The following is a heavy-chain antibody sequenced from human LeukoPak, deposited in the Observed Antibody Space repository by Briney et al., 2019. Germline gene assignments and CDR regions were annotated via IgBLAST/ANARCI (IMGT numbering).Heavy chain of an antibody. Sequence: GASVKVSCKASGYTFTSYYMHWVRQAPGQGLEWMGWINPNSGGTNYAQKFQGWVTMTRDTSISTAYMELSRLRSDDTAVYYCARDQGHLGYCSGGSCYISGGMDVWGQGTTVTVSS. D-gene: IGHD2-15*01. CDR1: GYTFTSYY. J-gene: IGHJ6*02. CDR2: INPNSGGT. V-gene: IGHV1-2*04. CDR3: ARDQGHLGYCSGGSCYISGGMDV.